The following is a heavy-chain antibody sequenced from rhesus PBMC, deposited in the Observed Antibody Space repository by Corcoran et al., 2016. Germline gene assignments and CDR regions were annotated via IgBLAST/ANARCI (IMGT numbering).Heavy chain of an antibody. CDR1: GGSISSGYYY. J-gene: IGHJ4*01. CDR3: ARVLIAAAGRTIFDY. V-gene: IGHV4-122*02. Sequence: QVQLQESGSGLVKPSETLSLTCAVSGGSISSGYYYWSWIRHPPGKGLEWIRYITYSGSTSYTPSLRGRVTISRDTSKNQFALKLSSVTAADTTVYYCARVLIAAAGRTIFDYWGQGVLVTVSS. CDR2: ITYSGST. D-gene: IGHD6S26*01.